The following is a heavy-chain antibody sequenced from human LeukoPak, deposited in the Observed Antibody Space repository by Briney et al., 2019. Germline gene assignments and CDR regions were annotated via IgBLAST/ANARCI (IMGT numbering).Heavy chain of an antibody. CDR1: GGSLSGYY. V-gene: IGHV4-34*01. CDR2: INHSGST. D-gene: IGHD3-3*01. CDR3: ARSGYDFWSGRRGYYYYGMDV. J-gene: IGHJ6*02. Sequence: SETLSLTCAVYGGSLSGYYWSWIRQPPGKGLEWIGEINHSGSTNYNPSLKSRVTISVDTSKNQFSLKLSSVTAADTAVYYCARSGYDFWSGRRGYYYYGMDVWGQGTTVTVSS.